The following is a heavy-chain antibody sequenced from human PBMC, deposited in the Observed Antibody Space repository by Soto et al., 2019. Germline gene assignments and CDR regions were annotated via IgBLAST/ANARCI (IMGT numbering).Heavy chain of an antibody. CDR2: INPSGGST. V-gene: IGHV1-46*01. Sequence: QVQLVQSGAEVKKPVASVKVSCKASGYTFTSYYMHWVRQAPGQGLEWMGIINPSGGSTSYAQKFQGRVTMTRDTSTSTVYMELSSLRSEDTAVYYCARDGTVGSGSLSNYYYYYGMDVWGQGTTVTVSS. J-gene: IGHJ6*02. CDR3: ARDGTVGSGSLSNYYYYYGMDV. D-gene: IGHD3-10*01. CDR1: GYTFTSYY.